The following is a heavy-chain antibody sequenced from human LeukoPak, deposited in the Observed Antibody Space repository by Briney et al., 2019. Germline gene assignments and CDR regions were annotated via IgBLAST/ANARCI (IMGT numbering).Heavy chain of an antibody. CDR2: IWYDGNKK. CDR1: GFTFSNYG. CDR3: ARGDHYETSGYYLDY. V-gene: IGHV3-33*01. Sequence: PGGSLRLSCAASGFTFSNYGMHWVRQAPGKGLEWVAVIWYDGNKKYYTDSLKGRFTISRDNSNNRLYLQMNSLRDEDTAVYYCARGDHYETSGYYLDYWGQGTLVTVSS. J-gene: IGHJ4*02. D-gene: IGHD3-22*01.